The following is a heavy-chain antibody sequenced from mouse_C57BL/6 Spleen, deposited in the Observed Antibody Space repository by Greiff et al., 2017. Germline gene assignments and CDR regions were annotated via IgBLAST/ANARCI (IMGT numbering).Heavy chain of an antibody. D-gene: IGHD3-3*01. Sequence: EVKVVESGEDLVKPGGSLKLSCAASGFTFSSYAMSWVSQTPEKRLEWVAYISRGGDYIYYADNVKGRFTISRDTARNTLYLQMSRLKSEDTAMYYCTRGGTSPWFAYWGQGILVTVSA. V-gene: IGHV5-9-1*02. CDR2: ISRGGDYI. CDR3: TRGGTSPWFAY. CDR1: GFTFSSYA. J-gene: IGHJ3*01.